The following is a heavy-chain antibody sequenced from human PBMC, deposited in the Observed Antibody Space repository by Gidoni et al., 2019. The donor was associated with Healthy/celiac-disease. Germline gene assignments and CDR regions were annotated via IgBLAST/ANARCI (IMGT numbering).Heavy chain of an antibody. D-gene: IGHD6-19*01. V-gene: IGHV4-59*01. CDR2: IYYSGST. J-gene: IGHJ4*02. CDR3: ARTRTAVAGPPYFDY. CDR1: GGSISSYY. Sequence: QVQLQESGPGLVKPSETLSLTCTVSGGSISSYYWSWIRQPPGKGLEWIGYIYYSGSTNYNPSLKSRVTISVDTSKNQFSLELSSVTAADTAVYYCARTRTAVAGPPYFDYWGQGTLVTVSS.